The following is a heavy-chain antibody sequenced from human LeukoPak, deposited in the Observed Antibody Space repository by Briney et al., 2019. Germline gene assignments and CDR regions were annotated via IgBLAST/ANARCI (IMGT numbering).Heavy chain of an antibody. V-gene: IGHV4-4*07. D-gene: IGHD3-22*01. CDR1: GGSISSYY. Sequence: PSETLSLTCTVSGGSISSYYWSWIRQPAGKGLEWIGRIYTSGSTNYNPSLKSRVTISVDKSKNQFSLKLSSVTAADTAVYYCARCYESSGYYSVGVRCYFDYWGQGTLVTVSS. J-gene: IGHJ4*02. CDR2: IYTSGST. CDR3: ARCYESSGYYSVGVRCYFDY.